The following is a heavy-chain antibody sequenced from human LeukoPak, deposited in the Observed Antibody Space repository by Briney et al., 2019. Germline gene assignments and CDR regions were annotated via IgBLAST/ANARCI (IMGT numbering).Heavy chain of an antibody. CDR1: GGSFSGYY. J-gene: IGHJ4*02. Sequence: SETLSLTCAVYGGSFSGYYWTWIRQPPGKGLEWIGEINHSGSTNYNPSLKSRVTMSVDTSKNQSSLKLSSVTAADTAVYYCARGQEDWDLLQRAVNFDYWGQGTLVTVSS. CDR2: INHSGST. CDR3: ARGQEDWDLLQRAVNFDY. D-gene: IGHD1-26*01. V-gene: IGHV4-34*01.